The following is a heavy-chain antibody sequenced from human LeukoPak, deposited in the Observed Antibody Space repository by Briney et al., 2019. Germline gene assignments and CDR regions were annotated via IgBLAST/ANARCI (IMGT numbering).Heavy chain of an antibody. V-gene: IGHV3-74*01. CDR2: IHSDGSIT. CDR1: GFTFSNYW. Sequence: RSALRLSCAAPGFTFSNYWMQSLRHAPGKLLTWVSRIHSDGSITSYADPVKGRFTISRDNAKNTLFLQMNSLRAEDTAVYYCARGARSFGTMTTGLRGLQTSRAFDPWGQGTLVTVSS. CDR3: ARGARSFGTMTTGLRGLQTSRAFDP. J-gene: IGHJ5*02. D-gene: IGHD3-16*01.